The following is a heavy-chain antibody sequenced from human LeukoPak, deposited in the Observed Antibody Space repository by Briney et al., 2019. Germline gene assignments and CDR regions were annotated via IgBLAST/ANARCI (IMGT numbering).Heavy chain of an antibody. CDR2: ISGSGGNT. Sequence: HPGETLRLSCAASGFTFSSHGMNWVRQAPGKGLEWVSGISGSGGNTYYADSVKGWFTISRDNSKNTLYLQMNSLRAEDTAVYYCARHLSGVTGYTYGRGIDYWGQGTLVTVSS. D-gene: IGHD5-18*01. J-gene: IGHJ4*02. CDR3: ARHLSGVTGYTYGRGIDY. CDR1: GFTFSSHG. V-gene: IGHV3-23*01.